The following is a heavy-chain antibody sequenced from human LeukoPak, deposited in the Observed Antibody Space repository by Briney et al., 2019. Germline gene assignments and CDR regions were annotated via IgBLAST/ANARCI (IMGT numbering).Heavy chain of an antibody. V-gene: IGHV3-7*01. CDR1: GFTFSDYY. J-gene: IGHJ4*02. D-gene: IGHD3/OR15-3a*01. CDR3: AREGLGYDY. Sequence: GGSLRLSCAASGFTFSDYYMSWIRQAPGKGLEWVANIKQDGSEKYYVDSVKGRFTISRDNAKNSVYLQINSLRADDTAVYYCAREGLGYDYWGQGTLVTVSS. CDR2: IKQDGSEK.